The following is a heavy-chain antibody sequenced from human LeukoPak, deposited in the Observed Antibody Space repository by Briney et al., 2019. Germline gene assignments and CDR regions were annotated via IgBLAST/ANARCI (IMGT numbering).Heavy chain of an antibody. Sequence: SETLSLTCTVSGGSVNNYYWSWIRQPPGKGLEWIGYVYYSGTTNYKPSLKSRVTISVDTSKNQFSLKLSSVTAADTAVYYCARQGYCSSTSCYNFMGYYYYYGMDVWGQGTTVTVSS. CDR3: ARQGYCSSTSCYNFMGYYYYYGMDV. J-gene: IGHJ6*02. CDR2: VYYSGTT. D-gene: IGHD2-2*02. V-gene: IGHV4-59*02. CDR1: GGSVNNYY.